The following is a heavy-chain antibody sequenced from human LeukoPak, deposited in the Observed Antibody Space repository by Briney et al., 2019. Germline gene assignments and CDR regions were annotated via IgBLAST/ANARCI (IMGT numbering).Heavy chain of an antibody. CDR2: ISWNSGSI. J-gene: IGHJ3*02. Sequence: GGSLRLSCAASGFTFDDYAMHWVRQGPGKGLEWVSGISWNSGSIGYADSVKGRFTISRDNAENSLYLQMNSLRAEDTALYYCAKDRRGRPRDAYDIWGQGTMVTVSS. CDR1: GFTFDDYA. D-gene: IGHD2-15*01. CDR3: AKDRRGRPRDAYDI. V-gene: IGHV3-9*01.